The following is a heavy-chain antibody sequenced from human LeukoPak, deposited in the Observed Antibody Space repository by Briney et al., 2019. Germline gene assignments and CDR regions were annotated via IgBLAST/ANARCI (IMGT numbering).Heavy chain of an antibody. J-gene: IGHJ4*02. CDR2: ISAYNGNT. Sequence: ASVKVSCKASGYTFTSYGISWVRQAPGQGLEWMGWISAYNGNTNYAQKLQGRVTMTTDTSTSTAYMELRSLRSDDTAVYYCARDNPRCCGVIPSNIDDYWGQGTLVTVSS. CDR3: ARDNPRCCGVIPSNIDDY. V-gene: IGHV1-18*01. D-gene: IGHD2/OR15-2a*01. CDR1: GYTFTSYG.